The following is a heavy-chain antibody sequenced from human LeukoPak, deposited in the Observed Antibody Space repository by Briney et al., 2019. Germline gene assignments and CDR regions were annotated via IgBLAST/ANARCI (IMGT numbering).Heavy chain of an antibody. Sequence: PGGSLRLSCVVTGFTFSSYAMTWVRQAPGKGLEWVSAISGGGDSTYYADSVKGRFTISRDNSKNTLYLQMNSLRAEDTAVYYCAKGIVVVMTGYYFDYRGQGTLVTVSP. V-gene: IGHV3-23*01. J-gene: IGHJ4*02. CDR3: AKGIVVVMTGYYFDY. CDR2: ISGGGDST. CDR1: GFTFSSYA. D-gene: IGHD3-22*01.